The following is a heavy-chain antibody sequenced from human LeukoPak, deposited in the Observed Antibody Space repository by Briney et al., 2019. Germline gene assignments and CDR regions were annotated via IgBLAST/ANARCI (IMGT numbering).Heavy chain of an antibody. Sequence: PSETLSLTCNVSGGAISSRSYYWSWLRQPPGKGLEWIATIYHSGSTYYNASLKSRVTISVDTSKSHFSLKLSSVTAADTAMYYCARYTGVKGYYFDYWGQGTLVTVSS. CDR2: IYHSGST. J-gene: IGHJ4*02. V-gene: IGHV4-39*02. CDR3: ARYTGVKGYYFDY. D-gene: IGHD3-10*01. CDR1: GGAISSRSYY.